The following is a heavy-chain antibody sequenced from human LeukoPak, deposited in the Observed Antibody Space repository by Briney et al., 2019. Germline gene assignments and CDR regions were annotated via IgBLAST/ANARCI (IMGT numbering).Heavy chain of an antibody. CDR3: ARAAYSSGPDY. D-gene: IGHD6-19*01. J-gene: IGHJ4*02. Sequence: SVRGRFTNSRDNAKNSLYLQVNSLRDEDTAMYFCARAAYSSGPDYWGQGTLVTVSS. V-gene: IGHV3-48*02.